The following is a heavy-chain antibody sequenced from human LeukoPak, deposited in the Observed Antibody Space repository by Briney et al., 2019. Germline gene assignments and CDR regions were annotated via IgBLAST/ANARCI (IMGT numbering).Heavy chain of an antibody. Sequence: ASVKVSCKAFGYTFFDIYGFSWVRQAPGQGLEWMGWISGDNSNTNYAQSFQGRLTLTTDTSTNTAYMELRSLRSVDTAVYYCARDLSRGSGYFGTYWGQGTLVTVSS. CDR1: GYTFFDIYG. CDR3: ARDLSRGSGYFGTY. D-gene: IGHD3-22*01. CDR2: ISGDNSNT. V-gene: IGHV1-18*01. J-gene: IGHJ4*02.